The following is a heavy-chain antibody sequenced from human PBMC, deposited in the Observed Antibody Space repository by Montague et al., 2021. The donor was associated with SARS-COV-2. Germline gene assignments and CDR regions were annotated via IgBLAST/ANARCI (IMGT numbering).Heavy chain of an antibody. J-gene: IGHJ2*01. V-gene: IGHV4-31*03. D-gene: IGHD1-26*01. CDR1: GGSINGDNYY. CDR3: ARDRGWGSRGAGYIDL. CDR2: IYYTGST. Sequence: TLSLTCTVSGGSINGDNYYWTWIRQHPGKGLEWIAYIYYTGSTYYNPSLQSRLRTSLDTSKNQFSLTLTSVTAADTAIYYCARDRGWGSRGAGYIDLWGRGTLVTVSS.